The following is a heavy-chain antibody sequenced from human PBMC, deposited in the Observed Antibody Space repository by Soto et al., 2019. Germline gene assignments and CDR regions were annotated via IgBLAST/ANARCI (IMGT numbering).Heavy chain of an antibody. D-gene: IGHD3-22*01. J-gene: IGHJ6*02. CDR1: GGSISSYY. CDR3: ARYDSSGYYGYYGMDV. Sequence: SETLSLTCTVSGGSISSYYWSWIRQPPGKGLEWIGYIYYSGSTNYNPSLKSRVTISVDTSKNQFSLKLSSVTAAGTAVYYCARYDSSGYYGYYGMDVWGQGTTVTVSS. CDR2: IYYSGST. V-gene: IGHV4-59*01.